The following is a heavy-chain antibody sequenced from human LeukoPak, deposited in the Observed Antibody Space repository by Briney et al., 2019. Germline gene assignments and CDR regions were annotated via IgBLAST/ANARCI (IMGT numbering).Heavy chain of an antibody. V-gene: IGHV4-59*12. CDR1: GGSISSYY. CDR3: ARATVTSDAFDI. CDR2: IYHSGST. D-gene: IGHD4-17*01. J-gene: IGHJ3*02. Sequence: SETLSLTCTVSGGSISSYYWNWIRQPPGKGLEWIGYIYHSGSTYYNPSLKSRVTISVDRSKNQFSLKLSSVTAADTAVYYCARATVTSDAFDIWGQGTMVTVSS.